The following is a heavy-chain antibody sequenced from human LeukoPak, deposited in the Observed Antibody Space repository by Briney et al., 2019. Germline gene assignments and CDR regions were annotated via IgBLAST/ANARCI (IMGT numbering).Heavy chain of an antibody. Sequence: PGGSLRLSCAASGFTFSSYAMSWVRQAPGKGLEWVSSISSSSSYIYYADSVKGRFTISRDNAKNSLYLQMNSLRAEDTAVYYCARDLGSRIGSSGYYGYWGQGTLVTVSS. CDR1: GFTFSSYA. J-gene: IGHJ4*02. V-gene: IGHV3-21*01. CDR3: ARDLGSRIGSSGYYGY. CDR2: ISSSSSYI. D-gene: IGHD3-22*01.